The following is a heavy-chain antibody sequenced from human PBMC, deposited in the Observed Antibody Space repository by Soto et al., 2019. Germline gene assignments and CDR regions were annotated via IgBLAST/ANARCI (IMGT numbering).Heavy chain of an antibody. CDR3: EKDRTGISAPVNFGY. J-gene: IGHJ4*02. CDR2: ISGSGGST. CDR1: GFTFSSYA. D-gene: IGHD6-13*01. V-gene: IGHV3-23*01. Sequence: PGGSLRLSCAASGFTFSSYAMSWVRQAPGEGLEWASAISGSGGSTYYADSVKGRFTISRDTSKNTLFLQMSSLRADDTAIYYCEKDRTGISAPVNFGYWGQGTLVTVSS.